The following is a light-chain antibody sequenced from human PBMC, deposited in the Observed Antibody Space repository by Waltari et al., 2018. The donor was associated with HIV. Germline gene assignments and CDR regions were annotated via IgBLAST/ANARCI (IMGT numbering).Light chain of an antibody. CDR3: QQYYAYSWT. V-gene: IGKV1-8*01. J-gene: IGKJ1*01. Sequence: AIRMTQSPSSFSAFKGDRVTITCRASQGITNFLAWYQQKPGKAPKLLIYAATTLQSGVPSRFSGSGSGTDFTLTISSLQSEDFASYYCQQYYAYSWTFGQGTKVEIK. CDR2: AAT. CDR1: QGITNF.